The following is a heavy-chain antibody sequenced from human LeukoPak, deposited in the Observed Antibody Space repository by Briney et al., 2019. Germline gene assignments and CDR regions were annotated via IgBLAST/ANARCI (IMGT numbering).Heavy chain of an antibody. CDR1: GGSFSGYY. Sequence: SETLSLTCAVYGGSFSGYYWSWIRQPPGKGLEWIGEINHSGSTNYNPSLKSRVTISVDTSKNQFSLKLSSVTAADTAVYYCARAVTAMVSYYYGMDVWGQGTTVTVPS. CDR2: INHSGST. J-gene: IGHJ6*02. D-gene: IGHD5-18*01. CDR3: ARAVTAMVSYYYGMDV. V-gene: IGHV4-34*01.